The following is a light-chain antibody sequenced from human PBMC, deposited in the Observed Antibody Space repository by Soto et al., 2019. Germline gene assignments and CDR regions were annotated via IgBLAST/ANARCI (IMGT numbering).Light chain of an antibody. CDR2: SNN. Sequence: QSVLTQPPSASGTPGQRGTISCSGSSSNIGSNTVNWYHQLPGTAPKLLIYSNNHRPSGVPDRFSGSKSGTSASLAIGGLQSEDEADYYCAAWDDSLNGYVFGTGTKLTVL. CDR1: SSNIGSNT. J-gene: IGLJ1*01. V-gene: IGLV1-44*01. CDR3: AAWDDSLNGYV.